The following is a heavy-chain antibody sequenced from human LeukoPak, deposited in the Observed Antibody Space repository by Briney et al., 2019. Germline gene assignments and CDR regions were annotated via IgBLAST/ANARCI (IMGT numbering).Heavy chain of an antibody. CDR1: GGSISSGGYS. J-gene: IGHJ5*02. CDR2: IYHSGST. V-gene: IGHV4-30-2*01. D-gene: IGHD6-19*01. CDR3: ASSIAVAGTGWFDP. Sequence: SQTLSLTCAVSGGSISSGGYSWSWIRQPPGTGLEWIGYIYHSGSTYYSPSLKSRVTISVDRSKNQFSLKLSSVTAADTAVYYCASSIAVAGTGWFDPWGQGTLVTVSS.